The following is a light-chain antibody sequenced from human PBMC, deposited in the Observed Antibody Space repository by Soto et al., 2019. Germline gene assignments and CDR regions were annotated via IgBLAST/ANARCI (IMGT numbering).Light chain of an antibody. CDR3: QQYNNWPRT. J-gene: IGKJ1*01. Sequence: EIVMPQSPAPLSVSPGERATLSCMASQSVSVNLAWYQQKPGQPPRLLIYGASTRATGIPARFSGSGSGTEFTLTINSLQSEDFAVYYCQQYNNWPRTFGQGTKVDIK. CDR1: QSVSVN. V-gene: IGKV3-15*01. CDR2: GAS.